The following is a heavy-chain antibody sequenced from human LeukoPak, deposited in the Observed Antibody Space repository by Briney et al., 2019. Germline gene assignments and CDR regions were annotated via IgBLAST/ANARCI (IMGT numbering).Heavy chain of an antibody. V-gene: IGHV4-61*02. CDR1: GGSINSGSYQ. J-gene: IGHJ4*02. CDR2: IYTTGST. Sequence: PSETLSLTCTVSGGSINSGSYQWSWLRQPAGQGLEWIGRIYTTGSTNYNPSLESRLIISMDTSKSQFSLRLDSVTAADTAVYYCARTEPGGKFAYWGQGALVTVSS. D-gene: IGHD1-14*01. CDR3: ARTEPGGKFAY.